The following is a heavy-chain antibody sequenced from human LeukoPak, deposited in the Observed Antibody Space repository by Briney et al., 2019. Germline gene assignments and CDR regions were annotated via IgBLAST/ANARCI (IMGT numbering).Heavy chain of an antibody. V-gene: IGHV3-23*01. CDR2: ISDSGGDT. D-gene: IGHD2-15*01. CDR3: TKRGAYGSGRSYFFEF. CDR1: GFTFSSHA. J-gene: IGHJ4*02. Sequence: GGSLRLSCAASGFTFSSHAMSWVRRAPGKGLEWVSSISDSGGDTFYANSVKGRFAISRDNFKNTLYLQMNSLRAEDTAVYYCTKRGAYGSGRSYFFEFWGQGTLVTVSS.